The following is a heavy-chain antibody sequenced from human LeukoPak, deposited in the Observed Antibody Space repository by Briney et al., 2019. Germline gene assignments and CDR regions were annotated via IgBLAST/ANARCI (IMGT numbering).Heavy chain of an antibody. CDR3: ARLGATSSGKYYFDY. V-gene: IGHV3-7*01. Sequence: GGSLRLSCAVSGFTIGSHFMGWVRHLPGKGLQCVAILEPSGSERNYVDSVKGRFSISRDNAQNSLSLQMNSLSADDTAVYYCARLGATSSGKYYFDYWGQGTLVTVSS. CDR1: GFTIGSHF. D-gene: IGHD6-25*01. J-gene: IGHJ4*02. CDR2: LEPSGSER.